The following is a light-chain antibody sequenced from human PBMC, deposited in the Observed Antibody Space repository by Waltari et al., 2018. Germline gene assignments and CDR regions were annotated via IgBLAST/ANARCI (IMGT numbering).Light chain of an antibody. V-gene: IGLV4-69*01. CDR3: QTGGHGTWV. Sequence: QLVLTQSPSASASLGASVKLTCTLSSGHSSNVIAWHQQQPEKGPRFWMKVNSDGIQSKGDKIPDRFSGSSSGAEHYLTISSLQSEDEADYYGQTGGHGTWVFGGGTKLTVL. CDR2: VNSDGIQ. J-gene: IGLJ3*02. CDR1: SGHSSNV.